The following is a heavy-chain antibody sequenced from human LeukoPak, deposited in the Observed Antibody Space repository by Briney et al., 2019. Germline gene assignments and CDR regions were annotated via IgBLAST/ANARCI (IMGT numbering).Heavy chain of an antibody. CDR3: ATEKLCKGPLSSGMDV. V-gene: IGHV4-31*03. CDR2: IYYSGST. Sequence: SQTLSLTCTVSGGSISSGGCYWSWVRQHPGKGLEWIGYIYYSGSTNYSPSLKSRVTMSIDTSKNQFSLKLSSVTAADTAIYYCATEKLCKGPLSSGMDVWGQGTTVTVSS. J-gene: IGHJ6*02. D-gene: IGHD5/OR15-5a*01. CDR1: GGSISSGGCY.